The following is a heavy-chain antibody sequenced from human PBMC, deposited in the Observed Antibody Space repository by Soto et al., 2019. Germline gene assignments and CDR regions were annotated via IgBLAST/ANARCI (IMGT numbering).Heavy chain of an antibody. CDR3: ARVPGRYNWNPGNAFDI. D-gene: IGHD1-20*01. Sequence: ASVKVYCKASGYTFTGYYMHWVRQAPGQVLEWMGWINPNSGGTNYAQKFQGRVTMTRDTSISTAYMELSRLRSDDTAVYYCARVPGRYNWNPGNAFDIWGQGTMVTISS. CDR1: GYTFTGYY. J-gene: IGHJ3*02. V-gene: IGHV1-2*02. CDR2: INPNSGGT.